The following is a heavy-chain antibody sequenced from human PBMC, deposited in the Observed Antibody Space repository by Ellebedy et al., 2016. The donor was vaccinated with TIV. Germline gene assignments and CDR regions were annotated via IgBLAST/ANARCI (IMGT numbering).Heavy chain of an antibody. CDR2: IIPIFGTA. D-gene: IGHD3-9*01. CDR1: GGTFSSYA. CDR3: ARALGARDILTGYP. Sequence: SVKVSXXASGGTFSSYAISWVRQAPGQGLEWMGGIIPIFGTANYAQKFQGRVTITADESTSTAYMELSSLRSEDTAVYYCARALGARDILTGYPWGQGTLVTVSS. V-gene: IGHV1-69*13. J-gene: IGHJ5*02.